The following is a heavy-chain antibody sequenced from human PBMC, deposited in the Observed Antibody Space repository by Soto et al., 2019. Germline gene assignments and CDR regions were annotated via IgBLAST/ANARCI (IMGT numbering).Heavy chain of an antibody. CDR2: IIPILGTA. V-gene: IGHV1-69*16. CDR3: ARGNHRWLQLWYFDL. CDR1: GGTFSSYT. Sequence: QVQVVKSGAEVKKPGSSVTVSCKASGGTFSSYTISWVRQAPGQGLEWMGGIIPILGTANYAQKFQGRVTITADESTSTAYMELSSLRSEDTAVYYCARGNHRWLQLWYFDLWGRGTLVTVSS. J-gene: IGHJ2*01. D-gene: IGHD5-12*01.